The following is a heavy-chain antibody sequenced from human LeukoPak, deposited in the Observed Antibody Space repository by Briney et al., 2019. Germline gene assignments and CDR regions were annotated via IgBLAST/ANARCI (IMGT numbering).Heavy chain of an antibody. V-gene: IGHV4-59*01. J-gene: IGHJ4*02. Sequence: SETLSLTCTVSGGSISSYYWNWIRQPPGKGLEWFGYISYSGTTNYNPSLKSRVTISVDTSKNQFSLKLSSVTAADTAVYYCARDRYYDSGSYYNWGQGTLVTVSS. CDR2: ISYSGTT. D-gene: IGHD3-10*01. CDR3: ARDRYYDSGSYYN. CDR1: GGSISSYY.